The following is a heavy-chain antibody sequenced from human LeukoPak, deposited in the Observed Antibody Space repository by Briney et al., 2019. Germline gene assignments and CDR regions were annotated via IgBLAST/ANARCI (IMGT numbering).Heavy chain of an antibody. V-gene: IGHV1-18*01. CDR3: ARDELDQGVGHY. Sequence: GASVKVSCKASGYTFTSYGISWVRQAPGQGLEWMGWISAYNGNKNYAQKLQGRFTMTTDTSTSTAYMELRSLRSDDTAVYYCARDELDQGVGHYWGQGTLVTVSS. CDR2: ISAYNGNK. CDR1: GYTFTSYG. J-gene: IGHJ4*02. D-gene: IGHD1-1*01.